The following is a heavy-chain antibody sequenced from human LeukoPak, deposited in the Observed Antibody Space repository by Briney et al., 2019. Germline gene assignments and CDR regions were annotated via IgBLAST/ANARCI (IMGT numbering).Heavy chain of an antibody. CDR3: ARGAGNYYFYGMDV. J-gene: IGHJ6*02. CDR2: IYYSGST. V-gene: IGHV4-59*01. CDR1: GGSISSYF. Sequence: SETLSLTCTVSGGSISSYFWSWIRQPPGKGLEWIGHIYYSGSTDYNPSLKSRVTVSVDTSKNQFSLKLSSVTAADTAVYYCARGAGNYYFYGMDVWGQGTTVTVSS.